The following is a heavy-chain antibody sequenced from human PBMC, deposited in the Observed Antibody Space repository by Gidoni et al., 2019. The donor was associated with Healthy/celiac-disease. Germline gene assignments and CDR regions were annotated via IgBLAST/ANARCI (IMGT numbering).Heavy chain of an antibody. CDR2: ISGSGGST. CDR3: AKPTSYSSSWYDWFDP. J-gene: IGHJ5*02. D-gene: IGHD6-13*01. CDR1: GFTFSSHA. Sequence: EVQLLESGGGLVQPGGSLRLSCAASGFTFSSHAMSWVRQAPGKGLEWVSAISGSGGSTYYADSVKGLFTISRDNSKNTLYLQMNSLRAEDTAVYYCAKPTSYSSSWYDWFDPWGQGTLVTVSS. V-gene: IGHV3-23*01.